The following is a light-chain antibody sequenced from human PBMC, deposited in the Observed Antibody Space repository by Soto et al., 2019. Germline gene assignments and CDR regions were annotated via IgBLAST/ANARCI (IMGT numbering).Light chain of an antibody. J-gene: IGLJ1*01. V-gene: IGLV2-11*01. CDR1: SSDIGGYNY. Sequence: QSALTQPPSVSGSPGQSVTISCTGTSSDIGGYNYVSWYQQLPGKAPKLMIYDVSKRPSGVPDRFSGSNSGNTSSLTISGLQAEDEADYYCCSYAGTSHVFVTGTKLTVL. CDR3: CSYAGTSHV. CDR2: DVS.